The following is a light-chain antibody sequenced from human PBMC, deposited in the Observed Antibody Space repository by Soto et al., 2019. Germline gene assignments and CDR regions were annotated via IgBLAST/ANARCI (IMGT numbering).Light chain of an antibody. Sequence: QSALTQPASVSGSPGQSITISCTGTSSDVGGYNDVTWYQQHPGKAPKLMIYDGSNRPSGVSDRFSGSKSGNTASLTISGLQAEDEADYYCNSYASSSPFVFGTGTKLTVL. J-gene: IGLJ1*01. CDR3: NSYASSSPFV. V-gene: IGLV2-14*03. CDR1: SSDVGGYND. CDR2: DGS.